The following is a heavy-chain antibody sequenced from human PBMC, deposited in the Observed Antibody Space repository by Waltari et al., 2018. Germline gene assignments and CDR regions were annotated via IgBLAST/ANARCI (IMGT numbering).Heavy chain of an antibody. Sequence: QVQLVESGGGVVQPGRSLTLSCAASGFTFSNSGMHWVRQAPGKGLEWVSVISHDGVDKYYADSVKGRLTIIRDNSKDTLYVQIKSPRSEDTGLYYCVKDGTTTAGYFDHWGQGTPVTVSS. CDR3: VKDGTTTAGYFDH. CDR2: ISHDGVDK. J-gene: IGHJ4*02. D-gene: IGHD1-1*01. V-gene: IGHV3-30*18. CDR1: GFTFSNSG.